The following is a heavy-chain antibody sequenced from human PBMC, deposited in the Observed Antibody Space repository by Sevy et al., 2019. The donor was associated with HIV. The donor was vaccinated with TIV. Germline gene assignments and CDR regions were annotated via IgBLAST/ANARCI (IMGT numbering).Heavy chain of an antibody. D-gene: IGHD1-26*01. CDR3: ARGPPDGSYDYFDY. V-gene: IGHV3-21*06. J-gene: IGHJ4*02. CDR2: ISGLSNYI. CDR1: GFTFSSFN. Sequence: GSLRLSCAASGFTFSSFNMNWVRQAPGKGLEWVSSISGLSNYIYYAESLKGLFIIRRDNAKNTLYQQMNSLRADETAVYYCARGPPDGSYDYFDYWGQGTLVTVSS.